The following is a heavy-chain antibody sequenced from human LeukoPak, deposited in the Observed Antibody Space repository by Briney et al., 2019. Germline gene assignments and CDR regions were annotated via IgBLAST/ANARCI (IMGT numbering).Heavy chain of an antibody. CDR3: ATDTYYDFWSGPVEY. D-gene: IGHD3-3*01. J-gene: IGHJ4*02. V-gene: IGHV3-11*04. CDR2: ISSSGSTI. CDR1: GFTFSDYY. Sequence: GGSLRLSCAASGFTFSDYYMSWIRQAPGKGLEWVSYISSSGSTIYYADSVKGRFTISRDNAKNSLYLQLNSLRAEDTAVYYCATDTYYDFWSGPVEYWGQGTLVTVSS.